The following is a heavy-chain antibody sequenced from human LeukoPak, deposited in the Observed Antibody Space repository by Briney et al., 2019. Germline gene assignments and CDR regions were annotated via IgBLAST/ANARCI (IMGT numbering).Heavy chain of an antibody. CDR1: GFTFGSYA. Sequence: GGSLRLSCAPSGFTFGSYAMSWVRQAQGKGLEWVSAISGSGGSTYYADSVKGRFTISRDNSKNTLYLQMNSLRAEDTAVYYCAKVPSMVRGVIIGYWGQGTLVTVSS. J-gene: IGHJ4*02. CDR3: AKVPSMVRGVIIGY. D-gene: IGHD3-10*01. V-gene: IGHV3-23*01. CDR2: ISGSGGST.